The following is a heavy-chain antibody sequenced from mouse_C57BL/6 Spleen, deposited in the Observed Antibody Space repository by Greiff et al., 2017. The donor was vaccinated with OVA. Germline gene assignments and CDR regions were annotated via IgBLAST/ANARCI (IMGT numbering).Heavy chain of an antibody. CDR1: GYAFSSSW. CDR2: IYPGDGDT. CDR3: ARGGSSYDYAMDY. V-gene: IGHV1-82*01. J-gene: IGHJ4*01. Sequence: QVQLQQSGPELVKPGASVKISCTASGYAFSSSWMNWVKQRPGKGLEWIGRIYPGDGDTNYTGKFKGQATLTADKSSSPAYMNLSSLTSDDSAVDDCARGGSSYDYAMDYWGQGTSVTVSS. D-gene: IGHD1-1*01.